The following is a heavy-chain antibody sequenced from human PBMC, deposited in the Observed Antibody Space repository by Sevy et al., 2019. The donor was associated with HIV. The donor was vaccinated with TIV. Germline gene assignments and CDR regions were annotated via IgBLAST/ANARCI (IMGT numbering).Heavy chain of an antibody. Sequence: SETLSLTCTVSGGSISSSRHYWGWIRQSPGKRLEWIGYIYYSGTTYYNPSLKSRVSISVDTSKNQFSLNLRSVTAADTAVYYCARYCISTSPHNWFDPWGQGALVTVSS. J-gene: IGHJ5*02. CDR3: ARYCISTSPHNWFDP. V-gene: IGHV4-30-4*08. CDR2: IYYSGTT. CDR1: GGSISSSRHY. D-gene: IGHD2-2*01.